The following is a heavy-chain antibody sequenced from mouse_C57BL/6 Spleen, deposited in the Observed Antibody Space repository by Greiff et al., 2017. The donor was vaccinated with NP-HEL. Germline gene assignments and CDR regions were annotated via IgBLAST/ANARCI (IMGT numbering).Heavy chain of an antibody. V-gene: IGHV1-15*01. CDR2: IDPETGGT. Sequence: QVQLQQSGAELVRPGASVTLSCKASGYTFTDYEMHWVKQTPVHGLEWIGAIDPETGGTAYNQKFKGKAILTADKSSSTAYMELRSLTSEDSAVYYCTRSPYDYDAKGLFAYWGQGTLVTVSA. CDR1: GYTFTDYE. J-gene: IGHJ3*01. D-gene: IGHD2-4*01. CDR3: TRSPYDYDAKGLFAY.